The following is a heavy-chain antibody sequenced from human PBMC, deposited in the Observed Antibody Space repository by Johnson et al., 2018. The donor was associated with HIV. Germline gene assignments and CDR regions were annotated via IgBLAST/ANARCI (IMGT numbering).Heavy chain of an antibody. J-gene: IGHJ3*02. CDR2: IYSGGSA. V-gene: IGHV3-66*01. D-gene: IGHD3-16*01. Sequence: VQLVESGGGLVKPGGSLRLSCAASGFTFSDYYMSWIRQAPGKGLEWVSIIYSGGSAFYADSVKSRFTISRDNSKNTLYLQMDSLRIEDTAVYYCARDRGGMGYAFDIWGHGTKVSVSS. CDR1: GFTFSDYY. CDR3: ARDRGGMGYAFDI.